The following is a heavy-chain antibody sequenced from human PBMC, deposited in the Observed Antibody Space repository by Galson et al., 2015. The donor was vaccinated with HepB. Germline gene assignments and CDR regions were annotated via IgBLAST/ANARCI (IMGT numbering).Heavy chain of an antibody. J-gene: IGHJ5*02. CDR2: INPNSGGT. CDR1: GYTFTGYY. V-gene: IGHV1-2*04. CDR3: AREAGYCSSTSCYQGWFDP. D-gene: IGHD2-2*01. Sequence: SVKVSCKASGYTFTGYYMHWARQAPGQGLEWMGWINPNSGGTNYAQKFQGWVTMTRDTSISTAYMELSRLRSDDTAVYYCAREAGYCSSTSCYQGWFDPWGQGTLVTVSS.